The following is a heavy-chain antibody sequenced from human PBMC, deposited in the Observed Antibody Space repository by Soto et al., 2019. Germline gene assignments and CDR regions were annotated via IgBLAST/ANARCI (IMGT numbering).Heavy chain of an antibody. V-gene: IGHV3-21*04. CDR2: ISGSSGFI. CDR1: GFTFSGYT. D-gene: IGHD3-3*01. Sequence: EVQLVESGGGLVKPAGSLRLSCAASGFTFSGYTMNWVRQAPGKGLEWVSSISGSSGFIYYTDSVKGRFTISRDNARNALYPLLNSLRAQYTAVYYCARHGNPGVAEWYFDFWGQRALVTVSS. J-gene: IGHJ4*02. CDR3: ARHGNPGVAEWYFDF.